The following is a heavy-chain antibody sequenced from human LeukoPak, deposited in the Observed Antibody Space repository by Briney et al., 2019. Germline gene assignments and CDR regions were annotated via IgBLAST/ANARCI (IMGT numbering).Heavy chain of an antibody. CDR1: GFTFTTYW. CDR3: ARDYVSRSGHTTY. J-gene: IGHJ4*02. D-gene: IGHD3-16*01. CDR2: IKQDGSEK. V-gene: IGHV3-7*01. Sequence: GGSLRLSCAASGFTFTTYWMSWVRQAPGKGLEWVANIKQDGSEKYYVDSVKGRFTISRDNAKNSLYLQMNSLRAEDTAVYYCARDYVSRSGHTTYWGQGTLVTVSS.